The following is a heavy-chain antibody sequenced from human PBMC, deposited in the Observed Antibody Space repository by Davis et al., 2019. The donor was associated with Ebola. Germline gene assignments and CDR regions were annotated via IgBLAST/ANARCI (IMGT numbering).Heavy chain of an antibody. CDR3: ARGTVTTGYFDY. CDR1: GGSISSGDSY. J-gene: IGHJ4*02. CDR2: ISYSGST. V-gene: IGHV4-30-4*01. D-gene: IGHD4-17*01. Sequence: MPSETLSLTCTVSGGSISSGDSYWSWIRQPPGKGLEWVGYISYSGSTYYNPSLKSRITLSVDTSKNQFSLKLSSATATDTAVYYCARGTVTTGYFDYWGQGTLVTVSS.